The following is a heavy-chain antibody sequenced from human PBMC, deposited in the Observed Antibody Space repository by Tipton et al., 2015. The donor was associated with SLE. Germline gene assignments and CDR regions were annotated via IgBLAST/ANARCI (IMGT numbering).Heavy chain of an antibody. CDR3: ARQVDTEAVGSWNFAF. D-gene: IGHD5-18*01. CDR2: VSHTEST. J-gene: IGHJ2*01. V-gene: IGHV4-38-2*01. Sequence: TLSLTCAVSGYSISSGDYWGWIRQPPGKGLEWIGIVSHTESTYYNPSLKSRVTISIDTSRNQFSLRLNSVTAADTAVYYCARQVDTEAVGSWNFAFWGRGTLVTVSS. CDR1: GYSISSGDY.